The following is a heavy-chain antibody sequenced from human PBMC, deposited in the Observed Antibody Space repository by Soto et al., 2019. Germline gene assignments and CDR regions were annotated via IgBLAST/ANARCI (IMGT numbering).Heavy chain of an antibody. CDR2: ITSSGTSI. CDR1: GFSFSSQN. J-gene: IGHJ4*02. CDR3: ARSGNYRLDY. D-gene: IGHD2-15*01. V-gene: IGHV3-48*01. Sequence: PGGSLRLSCAASGFSFSSQNMNWVRQAPGKALEWISHITSSGTSIYYADSVKGRFTISRDNAKNSLYLQMNSLRAEDTALYYCARSGNYRLDYWGQGTQVTVSS.